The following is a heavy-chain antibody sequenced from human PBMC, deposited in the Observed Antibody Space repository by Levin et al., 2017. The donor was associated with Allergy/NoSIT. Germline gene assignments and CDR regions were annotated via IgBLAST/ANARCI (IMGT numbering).Heavy chain of an antibody. CDR2: ISSRSSYI. D-gene: IGHD5-12*01. CDR1: GFTFSSYS. J-gene: IGHJ4*02. V-gene: IGHV3-21*01. Sequence: GGSLRLSCAASGFTFSSYSMTWVRQAPGKGLEWVSSISSRSSYIYYADSVKGRFTISSDNAKNSLYLQMHSLRAEDTAVYYCARVWIDSGYDYWGQGTLVTVSS. CDR3: ARVWIDSGYDY.